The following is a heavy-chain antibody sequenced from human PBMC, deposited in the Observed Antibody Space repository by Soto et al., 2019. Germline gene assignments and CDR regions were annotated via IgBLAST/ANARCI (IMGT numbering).Heavy chain of an antibody. V-gene: IGHV4-39*01. CDR3: ARHGFYYGSGSYY. CDR1: GGSISSSIYY. D-gene: IGHD3-10*01. Sequence: SETLSLTCTVSGGSISSSIYYWGWIRQPPGKGLEWIGSIYYSGSTYYNPSLKSRVTISVDTSKNQFSLKLSSVTAADTAVYYCARHGFYYGSGSYYWGQGTLVTVSS. J-gene: IGHJ4*02. CDR2: IYYSGST.